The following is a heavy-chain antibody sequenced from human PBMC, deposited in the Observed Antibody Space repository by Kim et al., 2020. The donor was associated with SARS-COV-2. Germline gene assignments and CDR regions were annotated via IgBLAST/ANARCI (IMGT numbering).Heavy chain of an antibody. Sequence: SETLSLTCTVSGGSISSSSYYWGWIRQPPGKGLEWIGSIYYSGSTYYNPSLKSRVTISVDTSKNQFSLKLSSVTAADTAVYYCARHHASSWYFSWFDPWGQGTLVTVSS. CDR1: GGSISSSSYY. CDR3: ARHHASSWYFSWFDP. V-gene: IGHV4-39*01. J-gene: IGHJ5*02. CDR2: IYYSGST. D-gene: IGHD6-13*01.